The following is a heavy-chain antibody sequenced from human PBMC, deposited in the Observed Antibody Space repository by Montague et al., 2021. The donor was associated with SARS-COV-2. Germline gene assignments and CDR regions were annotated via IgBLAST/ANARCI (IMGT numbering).Heavy chain of an antibody. D-gene: IGHD3-10*01. Sequence: SETLSLTCTVSNTSISSYYWGWIRQPPGKGLEWIGYAQNTGTTNYNPSLKSRVTISVDISKNQISLTLKSMNAADTAVYYCAGQGGNFYGSGSSGLYYYGMDVWGQGTTVTVSS. V-gene: IGHV4-59*12. CDR2: AQNTGTT. CDR1: NTSISSYY. CDR3: AGQGGNFYGSGSSGLYYYGMDV. J-gene: IGHJ6*02.